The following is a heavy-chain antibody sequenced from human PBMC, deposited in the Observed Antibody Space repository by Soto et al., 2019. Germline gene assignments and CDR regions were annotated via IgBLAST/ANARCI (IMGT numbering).Heavy chain of an antibody. CDR1: GYSFTSYW. Sequence: PGESLEISCKGSGYSFTSYWISWVRQMPGKGLEWMGRIDPSDSYTNYSPSFQGHVTISADKSISTAYLQWSSLKAWDTAMYYCASGPYYYDSRGYYLYWGQGTLVTVSS. D-gene: IGHD3-22*01. J-gene: IGHJ4*02. CDR3: ASGPYYYDSRGYYLY. V-gene: IGHV5-10-1*01. CDR2: IDPSDSYT.